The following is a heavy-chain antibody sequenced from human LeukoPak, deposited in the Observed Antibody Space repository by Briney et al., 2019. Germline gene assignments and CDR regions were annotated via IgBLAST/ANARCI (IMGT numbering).Heavy chain of an antibody. J-gene: IGHJ4*02. CDR2: IREDGSHI. CDR1: GFTFSNYC. CDR3: AGSSGWIFDY. D-gene: IGHD6-19*01. Sequence: GGSLRLSCAGTGFTFSNYCMNWVRQAPGKGLEWVANIREDGSHIYYADSVKGRFTISRDNSKNSVYLQMNSLRAEDTAVYYCAGSSGWIFDYWGEGTLVGVSS. V-gene: IGHV3-7*01.